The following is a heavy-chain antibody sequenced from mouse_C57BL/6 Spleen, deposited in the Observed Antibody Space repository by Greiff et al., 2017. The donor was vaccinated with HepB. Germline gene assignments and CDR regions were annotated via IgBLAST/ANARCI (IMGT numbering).Heavy chain of an antibody. Sequence: VQLVESGAELVKPGASVKISCKASGYAFSSYWMNWVKQRPGKGLEWIGQIYPGDGDTNYNGKFKGKATLTADKSSSTAYMQLSSLTSEDSAVYFCARNDGYYSYFDYWGQGTTLTVSS. CDR1: GYAFSSYW. D-gene: IGHD2-3*01. J-gene: IGHJ2*01. CDR3: ARNDGYYSYFDY. V-gene: IGHV1-80*01. CDR2: IYPGDGDT.